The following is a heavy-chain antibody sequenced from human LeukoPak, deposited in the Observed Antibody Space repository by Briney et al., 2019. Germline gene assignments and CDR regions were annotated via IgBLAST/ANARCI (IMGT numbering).Heavy chain of an antibody. CDR3: ATAMVRGVGLDY. V-gene: IGHV1-2*02. D-gene: IGHD3-10*01. J-gene: IGHJ4*02. Sequence: ASVKVSCKASGYTFTGYYMHWVRQAPGQGLEWMGWINPNSGDANYAQKFQGRVTMTRDTSISTAYMELSSLRSDDTAVYYCATAMVRGVGLDYWGQGTLVTVSS. CDR2: INPNSGDA. CDR1: GYTFTGYY.